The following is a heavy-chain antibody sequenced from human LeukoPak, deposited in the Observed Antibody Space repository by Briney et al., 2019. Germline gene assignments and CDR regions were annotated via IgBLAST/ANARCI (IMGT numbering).Heavy chain of an antibody. CDR1: RYTFTDYY. J-gene: IGHJ4*02. D-gene: IGHD4-17*01. CDR3: ARDYRHDNGDFLTY. V-gene: IGHV1-2*02. CDR2: INPHSGDT. Sequence: ASVNVSSTPSRYTFTDYYMHWVRQAPGQGLEWMGWINPHSGDTNYAQQFQGRVTMTRDTSISTAYMDLSRLMSDDTAVYYCARDYRHDNGDFLTYWGQGTLVTVSS.